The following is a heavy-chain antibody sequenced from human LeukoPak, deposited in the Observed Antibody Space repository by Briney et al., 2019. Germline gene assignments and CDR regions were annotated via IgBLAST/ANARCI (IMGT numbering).Heavy chain of an antibody. CDR2: INTEGSST. CDR3: ARFGYYYGSGRGQQTGDY. D-gene: IGHD3-10*01. V-gene: IGHV3-74*01. CDR1: GFTFSSYW. Sequence: PGRSRTLACAVSGFTFSSYWMHWVRQVPAKWRVWVSRINTEGSSTSYADSVKGRFSISRDNAKNTLYMQINSLRAEDTAVYYCARFGYYYGSGRGQQTGDYWGQGTLVTVSS. J-gene: IGHJ4*02.